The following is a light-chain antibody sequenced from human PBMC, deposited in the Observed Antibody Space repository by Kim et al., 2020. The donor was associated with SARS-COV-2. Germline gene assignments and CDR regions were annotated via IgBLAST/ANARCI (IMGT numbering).Light chain of an antibody. J-gene: IGLJ3*02. CDR2: DDD. CDR1: SSNIGINA. V-gene: IGLV1-44*01. Sequence: QSVLTQPPSASGTPGQRVEISCSGSSSNIGINAVNWYQLFPGTTPKLLIYDDDQRPSGVPARISGSKSGTSASLALSGLLSEDEADDYCGTSDDSRNAWVFGGGTKLTVL. CDR3: GTSDDSRNAWV.